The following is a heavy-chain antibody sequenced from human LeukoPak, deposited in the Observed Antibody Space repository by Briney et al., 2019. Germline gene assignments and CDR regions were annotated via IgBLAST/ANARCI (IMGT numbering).Heavy chain of an antibody. CDR1: GFVFSNHW. V-gene: IGHV3-7*01. CDR2: INERGSET. Sequence: GGSLRLSCAASGFVFSNHWMTWVRQAPGKGLEWVANINERGSETYYADYVKGRFTISRDNTKTLLFLQLNSLGVEDTATYYCAKDYSFSNFNWGQGTLVTVSS. J-gene: IGHJ4*02. CDR3: AKDYSFSNFN. D-gene: IGHD2-15*01.